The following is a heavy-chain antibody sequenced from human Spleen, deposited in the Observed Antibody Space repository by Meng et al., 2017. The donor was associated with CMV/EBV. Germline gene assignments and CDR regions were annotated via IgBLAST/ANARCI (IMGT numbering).Heavy chain of an antibody. CDR1: Y. CDR2: ISPKTGAT. J-gene: IGHJ6*02. V-gene: IGHV1-2*02. Sequence: YLHWVRQAPGQGLEWMGWISPKTGATKYAQKFQGRAIMTSDTSISTAYMELSRLTSDDTAVYFCATYHCSSASCYSTRDFHFYGLDVWDQGTTVTVSS. CDR3: ATYHCSSASCYSTRDFHFYGLDV. D-gene: IGHD2-2*01.